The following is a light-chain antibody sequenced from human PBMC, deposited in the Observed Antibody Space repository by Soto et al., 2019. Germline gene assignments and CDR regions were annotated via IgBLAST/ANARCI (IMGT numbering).Light chain of an antibody. CDR2: GAS. J-gene: IGKJ5*01. V-gene: IGKV3-20*01. Sequence: EIVLTQSPGTLSLSPGERATLSCRASQSVSSSYLAWYQQKPGQAPRLLIYGASSRATGIPDRFSSSGSGTDFTPTISRLEPEDFVVYYCQQYGSSPSITFGQGTRLEIK. CDR3: QQYGSSPSIT. CDR1: QSVSSSY.